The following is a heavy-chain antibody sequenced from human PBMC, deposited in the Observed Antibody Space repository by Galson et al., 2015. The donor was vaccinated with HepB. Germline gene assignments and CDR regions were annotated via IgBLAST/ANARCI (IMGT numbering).Heavy chain of an antibody. CDR2: FFHNGNA. CDR1: GVFISDQY. Sequence: ETLSLSCNVSGVFISDQYWSWLRQPPGRGLEWIAHFFHNGNANYNPSLGGRVTVSLDNPKQPLYLELKSMTPADTAVYYCASLDASYGEAFDFWGQGTAVTVS. V-gene: IGHV4-59*11. CDR3: ASLDASYGEAFDF. J-gene: IGHJ3*01. D-gene: IGHD2-2*01.